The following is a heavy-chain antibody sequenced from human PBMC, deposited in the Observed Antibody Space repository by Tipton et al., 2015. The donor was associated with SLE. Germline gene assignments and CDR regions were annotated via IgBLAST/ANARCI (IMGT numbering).Heavy chain of an antibody. V-gene: IGHV4-38-2*02. Sequence: TLSLTCTVSLYSIGSGFYWDWVRQAPGKGLEWVATMHHNGSTYYNPSLRSRVAVSMDTSGNQFSLRLKSVTAADTAVYYCATGHFDFWGQGRLVTVSS. CDR1: LYSIGSGFY. D-gene: IGHD1-1*01. J-gene: IGHJ5*01. CDR2: MHHNGST. CDR3: ATGHFDF.